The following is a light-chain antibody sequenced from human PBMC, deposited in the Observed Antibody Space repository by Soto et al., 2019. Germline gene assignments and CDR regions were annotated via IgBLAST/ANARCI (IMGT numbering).Light chain of an antibody. CDR3: NSYAGSNNWV. CDR1: SSDVGGYNY. Sequence: QSALTQPASVSGSPGQSITISCTGTSSDVGGYNYVSWYQQHPGKAPKLMIFEVSKRPSGVPDGFSGSKSGNTASLAVSGLQAEDEADYYCNSYAGSNNWVFGGGTKLPVL. V-gene: IGLV2-8*01. CDR2: EVS. J-gene: IGLJ3*02.